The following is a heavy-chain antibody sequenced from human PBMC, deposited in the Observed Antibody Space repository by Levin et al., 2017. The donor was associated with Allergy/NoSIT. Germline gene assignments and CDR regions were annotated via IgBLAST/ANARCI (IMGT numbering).Heavy chain of an antibody. CDR3: ARGRYDSSGYYYETNWYFDL. D-gene: IGHD3-22*01. V-gene: IGHV3-30-3*01. CDR2: ISYDGSNK. CDR1: GFTFSSYA. Sequence: SCAASGFTFSSYAMHWVRQAPGKGLEWVAVISYDGSNKYYADSVKGRFTISRDNSKNTLYLQMNSLRAEDTAVYYCARGRYDSSGYYYETNWYFDLWGRGTLVTVSS. J-gene: IGHJ2*01.